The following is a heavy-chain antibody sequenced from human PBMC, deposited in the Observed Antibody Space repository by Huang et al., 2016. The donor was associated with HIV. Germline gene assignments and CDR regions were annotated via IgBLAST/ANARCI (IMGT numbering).Heavy chain of an antibody. V-gene: IGHV4-30-4*08. Sequence: QVQLQESGPGLVKPSQTLSLTCSVSGRSISSGGHYGSWIRQSPGRGLEWIGCIYYSGTTRYDPSLKSRVSISVATSKNQFSRKLTSVTAADTAVYYCARGLWAMVEGSFYFDYWGQGTLVTVSS. D-gene: IGHD5-18*01. CDR2: IYYSGTT. CDR1: GRSISSGGHY. CDR3: ARGLWAMVEGSFYFDY. J-gene: IGHJ4*02.